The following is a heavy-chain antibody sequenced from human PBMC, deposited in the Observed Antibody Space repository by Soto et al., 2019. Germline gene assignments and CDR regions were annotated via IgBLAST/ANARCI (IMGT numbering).Heavy chain of an antibody. D-gene: IGHD1-20*01. V-gene: IGHV3-7*01. CDR3: ARGNWNYFYGFDV. CDR2: IKPDGSEQ. J-gene: IGHJ6*02. CDR1: EFTFDKYY. Sequence: GGSLRLSCAASEFTFDKYYMTWVRQAPGKGPEWVANIKPDGSEQYYVDSVKGRFTISRDNANNSLYLQMNSLRAEDTAVYFCARGNWNYFYGFDVWGRGSTVTVSS.